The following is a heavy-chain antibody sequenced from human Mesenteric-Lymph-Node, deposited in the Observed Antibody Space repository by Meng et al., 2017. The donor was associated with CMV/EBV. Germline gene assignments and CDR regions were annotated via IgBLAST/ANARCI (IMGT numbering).Heavy chain of an antibody. CDR3: ARTRRNDFWRGYYTGMMSVRGPQSGLDY. CDR1: GYTFTGYY. J-gene: IGHJ4*02. CDR2: INPTSGGT. Sequence: ASVKVSCKASGYTFTGYYMHWVRQAPGQGLEWMGWINPTSGGTNYAQKFQGRVTMTRDTSISTAYMELSRLRSDDTAVYYCARTRRNDFWRGYYTGMMSVRGPQSGLDYWGQGTLVTVSS. D-gene: IGHD3-3*01. V-gene: IGHV1-2*02.